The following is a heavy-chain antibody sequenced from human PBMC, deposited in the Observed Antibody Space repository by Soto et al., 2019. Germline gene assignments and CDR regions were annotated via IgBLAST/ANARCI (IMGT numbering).Heavy chain of an antibody. CDR3: AKGEMATIRNSFDP. Sequence: GGSLRLSCVNSAFSLTSCSMSWVRQTPGKGLEWVSALSRSGGATYYADSVKGRFTISRDTSTNTLYLQMSNLRAEDTAIYYCAKGEMATIRNSFDPWGQGTLVTVSS. CDR2: LSRSGGAT. D-gene: IGHD5-12*01. J-gene: IGHJ5*02. V-gene: IGHV3-23*01. CDR1: AFSLTSCS.